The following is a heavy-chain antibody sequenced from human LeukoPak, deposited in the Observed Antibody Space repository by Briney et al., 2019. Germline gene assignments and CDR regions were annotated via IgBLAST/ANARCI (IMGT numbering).Heavy chain of an antibody. CDR1: GFTFSSYG. D-gene: IGHD5-12*01. V-gene: IGHV3-30*19. Sequence: GGSLRLSCAASGFTFSSYGLHWVRQAPGKGLEWVAVISYDGSNKYYADSVKGRFTISRDNSKNTLYLQMNSLRAEDTAVYYCARGNLVADASDIWGQGTMVTVSS. CDR2: ISYDGSNK. J-gene: IGHJ3*02. CDR3: ARGNLVADASDI.